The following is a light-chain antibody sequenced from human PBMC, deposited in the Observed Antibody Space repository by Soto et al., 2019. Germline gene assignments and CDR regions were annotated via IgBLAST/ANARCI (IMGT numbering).Light chain of an antibody. CDR2: YVD. CDR3: CSYADGSIYF. Sequence: QSVLTQPASVSGSPRQSITISCTGTSRDVGAYDYVSWYLQYPDKAPQLLIYYVDHRPSGVSSRFSGSKSGNTASLTISGLQAEDEGDYYCCSYADGSIYFFGTGTKLTVL. V-gene: IGLV2-14*03. CDR1: SRDVGAYDY. J-gene: IGLJ1*01.